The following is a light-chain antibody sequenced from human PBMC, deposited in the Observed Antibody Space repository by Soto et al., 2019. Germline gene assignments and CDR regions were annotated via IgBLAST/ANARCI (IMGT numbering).Light chain of an antibody. V-gene: IGKV3-20*01. CDR3: QQFGSSPRYS. J-gene: IGKJ2*03. CDR1: QSVSSSY. CDR2: GAS. Sequence: EIVLTQSPGTLSLSPGDRATLSYRASQSVSSSYLAWYQQKPGQAPRLLIYGASSRATGIPDRFSGSGSGTDFTLTISRLEPEDFAVYYCQQFGSSPRYSFGQGTKLEIK.